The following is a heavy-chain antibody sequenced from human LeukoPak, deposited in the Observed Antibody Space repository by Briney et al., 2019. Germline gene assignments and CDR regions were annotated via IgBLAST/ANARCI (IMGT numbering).Heavy chain of an antibody. CDR1: GGSFSGYY. CDR3: ARAGGMVRGAYYFDY. V-gene: IGHV4-34*01. J-gene: IGHJ4*02. CDR2: INHSGST. Sequence: PSETLSLTCAVYGGSFSGYYWSWIRQPPGKGLEWIGEINHSGSTNYNPSLKSRVTISVDTSKNQFSLKLSSVTAADTAVYYCARAGGMVRGAYYFDYWGQGTLVTVSS. D-gene: IGHD3-10*01.